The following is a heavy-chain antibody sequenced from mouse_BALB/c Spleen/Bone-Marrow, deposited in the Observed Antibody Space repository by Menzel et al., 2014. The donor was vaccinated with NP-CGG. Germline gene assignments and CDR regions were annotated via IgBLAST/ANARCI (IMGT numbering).Heavy chain of an antibody. J-gene: IGHJ2*01. CDR1: GFTFSSLG. D-gene: IGHD4-1*01. Sequence: EVNLVESGGGLVQPGGSRKLSCAASGFTFSSLGMHWVRQAPERGLEWVAYISSGSSTIFYADTVKGRFTISRDNPKNTLFLQMTSLRSEDTAMYYCARGGNWEDFDYWGQGTTLTVSS. V-gene: IGHV5-17*02. CDR3: ARGGNWEDFDY. CDR2: ISSGSSTI.